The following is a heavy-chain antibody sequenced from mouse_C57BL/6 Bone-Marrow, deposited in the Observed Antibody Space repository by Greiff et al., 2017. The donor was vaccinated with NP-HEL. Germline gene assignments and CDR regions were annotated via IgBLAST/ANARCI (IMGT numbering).Heavy chain of an antibody. Sequence: VQLQQSGAELVRPGASVKLSCTASGFNIKDDYMHWVKQRPEQGLEWIGWIDPENGDTEYASKFQGKATITADPSSNTAYLQLSSLTSEDTAVYYCNSYAMDYWGQGTSVTVSS. J-gene: IGHJ4*01. CDR2: IDPENGDT. V-gene: IGHV14-4*01. CDR3: NSYAMDY. CDR1: GFNIKDDY.